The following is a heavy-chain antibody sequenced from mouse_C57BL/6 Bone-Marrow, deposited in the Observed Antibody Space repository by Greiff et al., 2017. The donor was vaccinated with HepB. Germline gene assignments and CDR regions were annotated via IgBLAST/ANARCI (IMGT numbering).Heavy chain of an antibody. J-gene: IGHJ3*01. CDR1: GFTFSDYG. D-gene: IGHD1-1*01. Sequence: DVMLVESGGGLVKPGGSLKLSCAASGFTFSDYGMHWVRQAPEKGLEWVAYISSGSSTIYYADTVKGRFTISRDNAKNTLFLQMTRLRSEDTAMYYCARGYYYGSSPFAYWGQGTLVTVSA. V-gene: IGHV5-17*01. CDR2: ISSGSSTI. CDR3: ARGYYYGSSPFAY.